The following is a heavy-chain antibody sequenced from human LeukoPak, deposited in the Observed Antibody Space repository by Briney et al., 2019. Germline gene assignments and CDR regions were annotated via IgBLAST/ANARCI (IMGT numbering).Heavy chain of an antibody. V-gene: IGHV3-30-3*01. CDR1: GFTFSSYA. D-gene: IGHD3-9*01. CDR2: ISYDGSNK. CDR3: ARGHYDTSPDYYYGMDV. J-gene: IGHJ6*02. Sequence: GGSLRLSCAASGFTFSSYAMHWVRQAPGKGLEWVAVISYDGSNKYYADSVKGRFTISRDNSKNTLYLQMNSLRAEDTAVYYCARGHYDTSPDYYYGMDVWGQGTTVTVSS.